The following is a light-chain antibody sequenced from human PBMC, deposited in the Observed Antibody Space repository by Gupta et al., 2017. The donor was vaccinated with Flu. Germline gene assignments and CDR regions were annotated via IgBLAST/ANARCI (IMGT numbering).Light chain of an antibody. CDR1: PGAVTSGNY. J-gene: IGLJ3*02. CDR3: LLFQVSTQWV. Sequence: QAVVTQETSLTVSPGGTVTLTCASSPGAVTSGNYPHWFHQKPGQSHTPLIYSANNRYSLPPARFSGSLLGDRATLTVSVGRPEDDGDYYCLLFQVSTQWVFGKGTKLTVL. CDR2: SAN. V-gene: IGLV7-43*01.